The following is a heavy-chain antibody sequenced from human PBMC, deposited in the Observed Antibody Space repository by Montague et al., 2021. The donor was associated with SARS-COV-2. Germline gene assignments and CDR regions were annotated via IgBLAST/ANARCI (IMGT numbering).Heavy chain of an antibody. J-gene: IGHJ4*02. CDR3: ARHLARSGPAAVSDY. V-gene: IGHV4-39*01. D-gene: IGHD2-2*01. CDR2: IHYSGIT. Sequence: SETLSLTCTVSGDSLSSGYFYWGWIRQPPGKGLEWVGTIHYSGITYYNPSLKSRVTISVDTSRNQFSLKLSSVTAADTAIYYCARHLARSGPAAVSDYWGQGTPVTVSS. CDR1: GDSLSSGYFY.